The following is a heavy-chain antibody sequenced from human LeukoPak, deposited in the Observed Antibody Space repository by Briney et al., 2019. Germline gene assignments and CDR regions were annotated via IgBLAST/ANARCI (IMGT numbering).Heavy chain of an antibody. CDR3: ARASYAYDSSGYYYYFDL. Sequence: SETLTLTCAVYGGSFSGYYWSWIRQPPGKGLQWIAEINNSGSTNYNPSLKSRVTISIDKSKNKFSLKMSSVTAEDTAVYYCARASYAYDSSGYYYYFDLRGQGTLVTVSS. V-gene: IGHV4-34*01. J-gene: IGHJ4*02. CDR2: INNSGST. CDR1: GGSFSGYY. D-gene: IGHD3-22*01.